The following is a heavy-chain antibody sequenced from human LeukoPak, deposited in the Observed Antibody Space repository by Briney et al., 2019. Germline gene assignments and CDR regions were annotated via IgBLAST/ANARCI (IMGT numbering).Heavy chain of an antibody. CDR1: GFTFSNFG. J-gene: IGHJ6*03. V-gene: IGHV3-30*02. CDR3: AKVSGYGDYAYYYYYMDV. CDR2: IRYDGNNK. D-gene: IGHD4-17*01. Sequence: GGSLRLSCAASGFTFSNFGMHWLRQAPGKGLKWVAFIRYDGNNKYYADSVKGRFTISRDNSQNTLDLQMISLRAEDTAVYYCAKVSGYGDYAYYYYYMDVWGKGTTVTISS.